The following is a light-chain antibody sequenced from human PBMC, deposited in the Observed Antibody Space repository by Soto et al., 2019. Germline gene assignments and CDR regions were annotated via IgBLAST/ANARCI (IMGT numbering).Light chain of an antibody. J-gene: IGKJ1*01. V-gene: IGKV3-20*01. CDR1: QSVDTTF. CDR3: QQYMSSVT. Sequence: EIVLTQSPGSLSFSPGQRATLSCRASQSVDTTFFAWYQKKPGLAPRLLIYGASKRATGIPDRFSGSGSGTDFTLIISRLEPEDFAVYYCQQYMSSVTFGQGTKVEIK. CDR2: GAS.